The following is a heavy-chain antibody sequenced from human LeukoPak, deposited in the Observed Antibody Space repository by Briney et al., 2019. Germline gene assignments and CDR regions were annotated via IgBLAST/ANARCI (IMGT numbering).Heavy chain of an antibody. CDR2: INHSGST. CDR1: GGSFSGYY. J-gene: IGHJ6*02. V-gene: IGHV4-34*01. CDR3: ARSSYDFWSGYYGPYYYYGMDV. Sequence: SETLSLTCAVYGGSFSGYYWSWIRQPPGKGLEWIGEINHSGSTNYNPSLKSRVTISVDTSKNQFSLELSSVTAADTAVYYCARSSYDFWSGYYGPYYYYGMDVWGQGTTVTVSS. D-gene: IGHD3-3*01.